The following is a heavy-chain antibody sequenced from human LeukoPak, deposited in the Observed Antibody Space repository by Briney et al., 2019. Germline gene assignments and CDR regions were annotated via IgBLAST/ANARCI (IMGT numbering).Heavy chain of an antibody. CDR3: ARRGSNWGYYFDY. D-gene: IGHD7-27*01. J-gene: IGHJ4*02. Sequence: SETLSLTCTVSGGSISSYYWSWIRQPPGKGLEWIGYIYYSGSTNYNPSLKSRVTISVDTSKNQFSLKLSSVTAADTAVYYCARRGSNWGYYFDYWGQGTLVTVSS. V-gene: IGHV4-59*08. CDR1: GGSISSYY. CDR2: IYYSGST.